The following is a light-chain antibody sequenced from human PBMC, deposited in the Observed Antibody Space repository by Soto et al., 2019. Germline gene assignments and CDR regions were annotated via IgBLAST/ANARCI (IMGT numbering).Light chain of an antibody. CDR2: GAS. CDR3: QQYGSSLIFT. Sequence: EIVLTQSPGTLSLSPGERATLSCRASQSVSSSYLAWYQQKPGQAPRLLIYGASSRATGITDRFSGSGSGTDFTLTISRLEPEDFAVYYCQQYGSSLIFTFGPGTKVDIK. V-gene: IGKV3-20*01. CDR1: QSVSSSY. J-gene: IGKJ3*01.